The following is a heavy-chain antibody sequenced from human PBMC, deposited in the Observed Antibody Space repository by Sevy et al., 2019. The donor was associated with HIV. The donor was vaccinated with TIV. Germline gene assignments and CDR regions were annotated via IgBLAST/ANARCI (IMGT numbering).Heavy chain of an antibody. CDR1: GFTFRSYN. D-gene: IGHD6-13*01. CDR3: TRDHYGSSWFASRVMDV. J-gene: IGHJ6*02. V-gene: IGHV3-21*01. CDR2: IISSSSYI. Sequence: GGSLRLSCAASGFTFRSYNMNWVRQAPGKGLEWVSSIISSSSYIYYADSVWGRFTIARDNAKSSLYLQMNSLRAEDTALYYCTRDHYGSSWFASRVMDVWGQGTTVTVSS.